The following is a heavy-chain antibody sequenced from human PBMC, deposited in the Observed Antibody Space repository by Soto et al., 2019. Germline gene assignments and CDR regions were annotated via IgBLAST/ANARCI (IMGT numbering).Heavy chain of an antibody. CDR2: INPSGGST. J-gene: IGHJ4*02. CDR1: GYTFTSYD. CDR3: ARDRGYCGGGSCVQRYYFAY. Sequence: QVQLVQSGAEVKKPGASVKVSCKACGYTFTSYDMHWVRQAPGQGLEWMGIINPSGGSTSDAQKFQGRVTMTRDTSTSTVYMELSSLRSEDTAVYYCARDRGYCGGGSCVQRYYFAYWGQGTLVTVSS. D-gene: IGHD2-15*01. V-gene: IGHV1-46*01.